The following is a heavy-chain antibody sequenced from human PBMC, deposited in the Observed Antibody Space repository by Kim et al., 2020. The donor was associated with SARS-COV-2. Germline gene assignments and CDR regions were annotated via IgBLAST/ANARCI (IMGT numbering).Heavy chain of an antibody. J-gene: IGHJ4*02. CDR3: AKHRGGSGNYSPFDY. CDR2: ISYSGST. CDR1: GGSFSSSTYF. Sequence: SETLSLTCTVSGGSFSSSTYFWGWIRQPPGKGLEWIGSISYSGSTYYKPSLKSRVTISVDTSKNQFSLRLSSVTAADTAVYYCAKHRGGSGNYSPFDYWGQGTLVTVSS. D-gene: IGHD3-10*01. V-gene: IGHV4-39*01.